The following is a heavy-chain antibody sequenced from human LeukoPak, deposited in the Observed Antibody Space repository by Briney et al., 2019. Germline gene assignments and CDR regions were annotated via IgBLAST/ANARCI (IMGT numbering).Heavy chain of an antibody. Sequence: ESLRLSCAASGFTVSNNYMSWVRQAPGKGLEWVSVIYSGGSTYYADSVKGRFTISRDSSRNTLFLQMNSLRAEDTAVYYCAKDRTVGASYWYFDLWGRGTLVTVSS. V-gene: IGHV3-53*01. CDR2: IYSGGST. J-gene: IGHJ2*01. CDR1: GFTVSNNY. CDR3: AKDRTVGASYWYFDL. D-gene: IGHD1-26*01.